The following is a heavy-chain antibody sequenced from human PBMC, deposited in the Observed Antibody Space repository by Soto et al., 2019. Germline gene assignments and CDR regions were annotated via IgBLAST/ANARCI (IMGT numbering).Heavy chain of an antibody. V-gene: IGHV3-15*01. CDR1: GFTFSNAC. CDR2: IKSKTDGGTT. D-gene: IGHD2-2*01. J-gene: IGHJ4*02. Sequence: GGSLRLSCAASGFTFSNACMSWVRQAPGKGLEWVGRIKSKTDGGTTDYAAPVKGRFTISRDDSKNTLYLQMNSLKTEDTAVYYCTTDRGIVVVPVAMPDAWYWGQGTLVTVSS. CDR3: TTDRGIVVVPVAMPDAWY.